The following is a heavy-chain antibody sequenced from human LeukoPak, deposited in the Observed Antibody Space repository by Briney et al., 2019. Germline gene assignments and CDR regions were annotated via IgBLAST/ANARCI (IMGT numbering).Heavy chain of an antibody. D-gene: IGHD4-23*01. Sequence: PGGSLRLSCAASGFSVTAKYMTWVRQAPGKGLEWVCVIYSGGSTYYADSVKGRFTISRDNSKNTISLQMNSLSAEDTAVYYCAAGGQRYSDQWGQGTLVTVAS. V-gene: IGHV3-53*01. CDR3: AAGGQRYSDQ. CDR1: GFSVTAKY. J-gene: IGHJ4*02. CDR2: IYSGGST.